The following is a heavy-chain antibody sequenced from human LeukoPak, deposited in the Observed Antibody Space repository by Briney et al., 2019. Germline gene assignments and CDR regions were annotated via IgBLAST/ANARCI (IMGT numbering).Heavy chain of an antibody. J-gene: IGHJ6*03. CDR3: ARGEFGDYYYFYMDV. V-gene: IGHV3-21*01. D-gene: IGHD2/OR15-2a*01. Sequence: PGGSLRLSCAASGFTFSSYSVNWVRQAPGKGLEWVSSISSSSSYIYYADSLKGRFTISRDNARNSLYLQMNSLRAEDTATYYCARGEFGDYYYFYMDVWGKGTTVTVSS. CDR2: ISSSSSYI. CDR1: GFTFSSYS.